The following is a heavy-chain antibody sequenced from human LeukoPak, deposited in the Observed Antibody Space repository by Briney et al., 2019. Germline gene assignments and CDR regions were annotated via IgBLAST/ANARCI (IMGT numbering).Heavy chain of an antibody. J-gene: IGHJ4*02. D-gene: IGHD3-22*01. V-gene: IGHV3-48*02. CDR3: ARAHDYCASSGPFDY. Sequence: GWSLRLSCAASGFTFSRYSMNWVRQAPGKGLEWISYISSSSSTIYYADSVKGRFTISRDNAKNSLYLQMNSLRDEDTAVYYCARAHDYCASSGPFDYWGQGTLVTVSS. CDR1: GFTFSRYS. CDR2: ISSSSSTI.